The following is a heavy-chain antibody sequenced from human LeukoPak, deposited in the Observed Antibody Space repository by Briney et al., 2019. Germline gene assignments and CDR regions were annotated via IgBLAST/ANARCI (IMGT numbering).Heavy chain of an antibody. CDR3: AVRTRGSYFDY. Sequence: GGSLRLSCAGSGFTFSTYAMSWVRQAPGKGLEWVSGISSSGDGTFYRDSVKGRFTISRDNSKNTLYLQLNSLRAEDTAAYHCAVRTRGSYFDYWGQGALVTVSS. J-gene: IGHJ4*02. V-gene: IGHV3-23*01. D-gene: IGHD1-26*01. CDR2: ISSSGDGT. CDR1: GFTFSTYA.